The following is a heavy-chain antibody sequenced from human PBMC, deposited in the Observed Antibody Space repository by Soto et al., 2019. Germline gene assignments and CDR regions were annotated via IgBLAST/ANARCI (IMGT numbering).Heavy chain of an antibody. J-gene: IGHJ4*01. CDR1: GYTFTSYY. Sequence: GASVKVSCKASGYTFTSYYMHWVRQAPGQGLEWMGIINPNGGSTTYARKFQGRLTMTTDTATSTLYMELSSLRSEDTAVYSCARSNDNDGILPEYWGHGTLVTLSS. V-gene: IGHV1-46*01. CDR3: ARSNDNDGILPEY. CDR2: INPNGGST. D-gene: IGHD1-1*01.